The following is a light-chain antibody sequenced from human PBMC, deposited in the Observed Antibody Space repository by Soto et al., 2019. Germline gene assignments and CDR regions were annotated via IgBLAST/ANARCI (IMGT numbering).Light chain of an antibody. V-gene: IGLV2-14*01. CDR2: EVS. CDR1: SSDVGGYNY. Sequence: QSVLTQPASVSGSPGQSITISCTGTSSDVGGYNYVSWYQQHPGKAPKLIIYEVSNRPSGVSNRFSGSKSGNTASLTISGLQAEDEADYYCNSYTSRSTEVFGTGTKLTVL. CDR3: NSYTSRSTEV. J-gene: IGLJ1*01.